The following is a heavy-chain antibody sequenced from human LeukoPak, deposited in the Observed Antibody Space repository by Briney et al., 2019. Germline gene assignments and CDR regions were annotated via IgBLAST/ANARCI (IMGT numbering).Heavy chain of an antibody. CDR1: GGSFSGYY. Sequence: SETLSLTCAVYGGSFSGYYWSWIRQPPGKGLEWIGEINHSGSTYYNPSLKSRVTISVDTSKNQFSLKLSSVTAADTAVYYCARDSSGWYQTGNWFDPWGQGTLVTVSS. CDR3: ARDSSGWYQTGNWFDP. D-gene: IGHD6-19*01. CDR2: INHSGST. V-gene: IGHV4-34*01. J-gene: IGHJ5*02.